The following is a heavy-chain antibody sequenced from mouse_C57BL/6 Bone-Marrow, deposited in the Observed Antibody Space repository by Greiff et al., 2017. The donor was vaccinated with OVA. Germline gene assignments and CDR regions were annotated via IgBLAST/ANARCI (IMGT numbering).Heavy chain of an antibody. D-gene: IGHD4-1*02. CDR1: GYTFTSYW. V-gene: IGHV1-7*01. CDR3: ARPNWDVWGYFDV. J-gene: IGHJ1*03. CDR2: INPSSGYT. Sequence: VQLQQSGAELAKPGASVKLSCKASGYTFTSYWMHWVKQRPGQGLEWIGYINPSSGYTKYNQKFKDKATLTADKSSSTAYMQLSSLTYEDSAVYYCARPNWDVWGYFDVWGTGTTVTVSS.